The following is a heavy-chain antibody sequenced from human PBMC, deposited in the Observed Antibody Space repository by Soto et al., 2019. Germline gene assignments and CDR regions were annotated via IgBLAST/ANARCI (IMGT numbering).Heavy chain of an antibody. CDR1: GFTFSSYD. V-gene: IGHV3-13*05. Sequence: QAGGSLRLSCAASGFTFSSYDMHWVRQSTGKGLEWVSAIGAAGDPYYPGSVKGRFTISRENAKNSLYLQMNSLRAGDTGDYVLWFGELFTRLWWGPYYYYGMDVWGQGTTVTVSS. CDR3: WFGELFTRLWWGPYYYYGMDV. J-gene: IGHJ6*02. D-gene: IGHD3-10*01. CDR2: IGAAGDP.